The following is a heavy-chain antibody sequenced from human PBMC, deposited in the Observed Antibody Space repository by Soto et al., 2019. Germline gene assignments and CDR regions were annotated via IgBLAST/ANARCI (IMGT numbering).Heavy chain of an antibody. CDR1: GGSISSGGYY. D-gene: IGHD1-26*01. V-gene: IGHV4-31*03. CDR3: ATAYYCHHYYGMHL. J-gene: IGHJ6*01. CDR2: IYYSGST. Sequence: QVQLQESGPGLVKPSQTLSLTCTVSGGSISSGGYYWSWIRQHPGKGLEWIGYIYYSGSTYYNPSLKSRFTIGVHTSKNRFSLKLGSVTAADRALYYCATAYYCHHYYGMHLWGQGSTDPVFS.